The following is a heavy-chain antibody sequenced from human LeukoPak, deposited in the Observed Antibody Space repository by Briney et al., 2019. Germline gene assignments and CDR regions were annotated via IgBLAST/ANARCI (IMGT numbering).Heavy chain of an antibody. V-gene: IGHV1-8*01. CDR1: GYTFTSYD. J-gene: IGHJ4*02. CDR3: ARAKTIVGATYGY. Sequence: ASVKVSCKASGYTFTSYDINWVRQATGQGLEWMGWMNPNSGNTGYAQKFQGRVTMTRNTSISTAYMELSRLRSDDTAVYYCARAKTIVGATYGYWGQGTLVTVSS. CDR2: MNPNSGNT. D-gene: IGHD1-26*01.